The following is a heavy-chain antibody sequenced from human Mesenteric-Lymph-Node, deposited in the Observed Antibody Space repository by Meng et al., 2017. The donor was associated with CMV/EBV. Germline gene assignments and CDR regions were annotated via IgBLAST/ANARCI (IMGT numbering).Heavy chain of an antibody. J-gene: IGHJ5*02. D-gene: IGHD3-22*01. CDR2: ISSSGSTI. Sequence: GESLKISCAASGFTFSSYWMNWVRQAPGKGLEWVSYISSSGSTIYYADSVKGRFTISRDNAKNSLYLQMNSLRDEDTAVYYCARGVYDSSGYYYPWGQGTLVTVSS. V-gene: IGHV3-48*02. CDR1: GFTFSSYW. CDR3: ARGVYDSSGYYYP.